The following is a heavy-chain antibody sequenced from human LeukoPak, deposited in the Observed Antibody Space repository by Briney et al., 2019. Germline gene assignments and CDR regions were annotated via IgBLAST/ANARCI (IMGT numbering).Heavy chain of an antibody. Sequence: GASVKVSCKASGYTFSDYYLHWVRQAPGHGLEWMGWINPHSGGTHYAQKFQGWVTMTRDTSISTAYMELSSLRSDDTAVYFCAREIVATIGGAFDIWGQGTMVTVSS. V-gene: IGHV1-2*04. CDR2: INPHSGGT. CDR3: AREIVATIGGAFDI. D-gene: IGHD5-12*01. J-gene: IGHJ3*02. CDR1: GYTFSDYY.